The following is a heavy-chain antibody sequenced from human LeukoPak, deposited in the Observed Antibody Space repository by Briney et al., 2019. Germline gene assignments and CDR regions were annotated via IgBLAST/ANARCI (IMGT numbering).Heavy chain of an antibody. J-gene: IGHJ6*02. D-gene: IGHD3-3*01. CDR2: IWYDGSNK. CDR1: GFTFSSYG. V-gene: IGHV3-33*01. Sequence: GGSLRLSCAASGFTFSSYGMHWVRQAPGKGLEWVAVIWYDGSNKYYADSVRGRFTISRDNSKNTLYLQMNSLRAEDTAVYYCARGITIFGVALNYGMDVWGQGTTVTVSS. CDR3: ARGITIFGVALNYGMDV.